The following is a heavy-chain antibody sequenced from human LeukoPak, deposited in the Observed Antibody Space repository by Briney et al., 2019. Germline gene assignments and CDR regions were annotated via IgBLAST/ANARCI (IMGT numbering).Heavy chain of an antibody. V-gene: IGHV3-30*02. CDR2: VRFDGSNK. CDR1: GFTFSSYA. CDR3: AKDPTHYRVWDYYETIGLSY. J-gene: IGHJ4*02. D-gene: IGHD3-22*01. Sequence: PGGSLRLSCAASGFTFSSYAIHWVRQAPGKGLEWVALVRFDGSNKYYADSVKGRFTISRDNSKNTLYLQMNSLRAEDMAVYYCAKDPTHYRVWDYYETIGLSYWGQGTLVTVSS.